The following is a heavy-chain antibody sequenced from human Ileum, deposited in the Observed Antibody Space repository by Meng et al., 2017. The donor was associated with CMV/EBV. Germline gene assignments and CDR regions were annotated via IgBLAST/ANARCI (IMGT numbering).Heavy chain of an antibody. CDR3: ASSVTGTASFDY. D-gene: IGHD1-1*01. CDR2: ISSSSTYT. CDR1: GFTFSDSY. V-gene: IGHV3-11*03. J-gene: IGHJ4*02. Sequence: QVRLWESGGGLVKPGGSLGPYCAASGFTFSDSYMNWIRQAPGKGLEWVSYISSSSTYTNYADSVKGRFTISRDNAKNSLYLEMNSLRGEDTAVYYCASSVTGTASFDYWGQGTLVTVSS.